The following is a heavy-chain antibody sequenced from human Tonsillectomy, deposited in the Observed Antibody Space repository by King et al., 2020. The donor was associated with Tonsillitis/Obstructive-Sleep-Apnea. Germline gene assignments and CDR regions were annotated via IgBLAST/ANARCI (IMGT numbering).Heavy chain of an antibody. J-gene: IGHJ4*02. CDR3: AKDWGAIAARPRHFDY. Sequence: VQLVESGGGLVQPGGSLRLSCAASGFTFSSYAMSWVRQAPGKGLEWVSAISGSGGSTYYGDSVKGRFTISRDNPKNTLYLQMNSLRAEDTAVYYCAKDWGAIAARPRHFDYWGQGTLVTVSS. V-gene: IGHV3-23*04. CDR2: ISGSGGST. CDR1: GFTFSSYA. D-gene: IGHD6-6*01.